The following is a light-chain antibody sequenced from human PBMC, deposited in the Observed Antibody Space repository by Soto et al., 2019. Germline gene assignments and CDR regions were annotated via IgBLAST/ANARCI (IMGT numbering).Light chain of an antibody. CDR1: QGIRTD. J-gene: IGKJ1*01. CDR3: QQGYSRPRA. V-gene: IGKV1-39*01. CDR2: TAS. Sequence: DIQMTQSPSSLSASVGDRFTITCRASQGIRTDLGWYQQKPGKAPNLLIYTASNLESGVPSRFSGSGSGTDFTLTITSLQPEDFATYFCQQGYSRPRAFGQGTKVDIK.